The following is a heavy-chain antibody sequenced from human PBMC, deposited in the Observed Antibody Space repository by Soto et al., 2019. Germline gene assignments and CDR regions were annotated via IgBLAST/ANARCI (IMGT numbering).Heavy chain of an antibody. Sequence: GGSLRLSCAASRFTFSSYGMNWVRQAPGKGLEWVAGIWYDGSNKYYADSVKGRFTISRDNSKDTVYLDMNSLRDEDTAVYYCARHKYHGSGPLDYWGHGTLVTSSS. D-gene: IGHD3-22*01. CDR3: ARHKYHGSGPLDY. CDR2: IWYDGSNK. J-gene: IGHJ4*01. V-gene: IGHV3-33*01. CDR1: RFTFSSYG.